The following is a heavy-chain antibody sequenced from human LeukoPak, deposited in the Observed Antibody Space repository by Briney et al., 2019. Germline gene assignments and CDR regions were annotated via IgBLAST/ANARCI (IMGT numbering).Heavy chain of an antibody. D-gene: IGHD2-2*01. CDR3: ARSSVVPAAMEDY. Sequence: SETLSLTCTVSGGSISSYYWSWIRQPPGKGLEWIGYIYYSGSTNYNPSLKSRVTISVDTSKNQFSLKLSSVTAADTAVYYCARSSVVPAAMEDYWGQGTLVTVSS. CDR2: IYYSGST. CDR1: GGSISSYY. V-gene: IGHV4-59*12. J-gene: IGHJ4*02.